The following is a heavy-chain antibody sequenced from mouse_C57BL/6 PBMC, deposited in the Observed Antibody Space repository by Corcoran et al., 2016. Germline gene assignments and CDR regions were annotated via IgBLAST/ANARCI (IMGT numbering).Heavy chain of an antibody. CDR3: ARGGDYYGSSYCFDY. CDR2: INTYSGVP. CDR1: GYTFTTYG. J-gene: IGHJ2*01. V-gene: IGHV9-3*01. Sequence: QIQLVQSGPELKKPGETVKISCKASGYTFTTYGMSWVKQAPGKGLKWMGWINTYSGVPTYADDFKGRFAFSLETSASTAYLQINNLKNEDTATYFGARGGDYYGSSYCFDYWGQGTTLTVSS. D-gene: IGHD1-1*01.